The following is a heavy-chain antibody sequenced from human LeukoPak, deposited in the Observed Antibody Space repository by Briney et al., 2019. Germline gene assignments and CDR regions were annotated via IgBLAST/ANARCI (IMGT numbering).Heavy chain of an antibody. V-gene: IGHV4-34*01. D-gene: IGHD3-10*01. CDR1: GGSFSGYY. Sequence: PSETLSLTCAVYGGSFSGYYWSWIRQPPGKGLEWIGDINHSGSTNYNPSLKSRVTISVDTSKNQFSLKLSSVTAADTAVYYRARGIWFGELTFGSWGQGTLVTVSS. CDR3: ARGIWFGELTFGS. J-gene: IGHJ5*01. CDR2: INHSGST.